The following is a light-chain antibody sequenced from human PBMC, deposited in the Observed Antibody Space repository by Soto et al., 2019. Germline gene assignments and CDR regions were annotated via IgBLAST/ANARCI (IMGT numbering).Light chain of an antibody. J-gene: IGLJ1*01. CDR3: SSYTSSTTVYV. Sequence: QSVLTQPASVSGSPGQSITISCTGTSSDVGGYNYVSWYQQHPGKAPKLMIYDVSNRPSGVSNRFSGSKSANTASLTISGLQAEDEADYYCSSYTSSTTVYVFGTGTKVTVL. CDR1: SSDVGGYNY. CDR2: DVS. V-gene: IGLV2-14*01.